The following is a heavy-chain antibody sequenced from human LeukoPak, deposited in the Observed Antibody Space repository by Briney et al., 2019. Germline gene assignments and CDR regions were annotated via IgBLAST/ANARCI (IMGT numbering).Heavy chain of an antibody. J-gene: IGHJ4*02. D-gene: IGHD4-23*01. CDR3: ARRAGGYSHPYDY. V-gene: IGHV3-53*01. CDR2: IYSGGTT. Sequence: GGSLRLSCAASGFTFSSYAMTWVRQAPGKGLEWVSLIYSGGTTYYADSVKGRFTISRDNSKNTLYLQMNSLRAEDTAVYYCARRAGGYSHPYDYWGQGILVTVSS. CDR1: GFTFSSYA.